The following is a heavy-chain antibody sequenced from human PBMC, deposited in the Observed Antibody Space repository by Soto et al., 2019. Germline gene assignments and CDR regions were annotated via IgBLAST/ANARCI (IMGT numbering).Heavy chain of an antibody. V-gene: IGHV4-4*08. D-gene: IGHD5-18*01. J-gene: IGHJ6*03. CDR3: ARAIAGYSYGAYYYYYMDV. Sequence: QVQLQESGPGLVKPSETLSLTCTVSGGSISSDYWSWIRQPPGKGLEWIGNIYSSGSTNYTPSLKSRVTISEDTSNNQFSLKLNSVTAAVTAVYYCARAIAGYSYGAYYYYYMDVWGKGTTVTVSS. CDR1: GGSISSDY. CDR2: IYSSGST.